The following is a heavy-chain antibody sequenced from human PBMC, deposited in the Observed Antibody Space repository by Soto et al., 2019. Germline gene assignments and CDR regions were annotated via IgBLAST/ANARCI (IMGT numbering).Heavy chain of an antibody. CDR1: GFTFSDHY. D-gene: IGHD3-16*01. V-gene: IGHV3-72*01. J-gene: IGHJ6*02. CDR2: TRNKANSYTT. Sequence: GGSLRLSCAASGFTFSDHYMDWVRQAPGKGLEWVGRTRNKANSYTTEYAASVKGRFTISRDDSKNSLYLQMNSLKTEDTAVYYCASLYYDYVWGSSMGLDVWGQGTTVTVSS. CDR3: ASLYYDYVWGSSMGLDV.